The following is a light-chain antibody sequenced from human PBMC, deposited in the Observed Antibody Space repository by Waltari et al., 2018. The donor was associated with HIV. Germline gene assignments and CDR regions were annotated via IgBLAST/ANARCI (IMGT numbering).Light chain of an antibody. Sequence: SFELTQPPSVSVSPGQTPRITCSGSSLSNQYGYWYQQKPGQAPVLVMSRDSERPSGIPERFSGSSSGTTVTLTISGVQAEDEADYYCQSADNSVTHLVCGGGTKLTVL. CDR1: SLSNQY. CDR2: RDS. V-gene: IGLV3-25*03. J-gene: IGLJ3*02. CDR3: QSADNSVTHLV.